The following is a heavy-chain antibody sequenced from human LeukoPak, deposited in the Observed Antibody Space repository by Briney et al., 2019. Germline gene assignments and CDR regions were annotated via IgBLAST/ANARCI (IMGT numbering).Heavy chain of an antibody. Sequence: GGSLRLSCAASGFTFSYYGMHWVRQAPGKGLEWVAFIRYDASDKYYADSVKGRFTISRDNSKNTLYLQMNSLRAEDTAVYYCAKEVSAMAYYYYYYMDVWGKGTTVTISS. CDR2: IRYDASDK. D-gene: IGHD5-18*01. CDR1: GFTFSYYG. J-gene: IGHJ6*03. CDR3: AKEVSAMAYYYYYYMDV. V-gene: IGHV3-30*02.